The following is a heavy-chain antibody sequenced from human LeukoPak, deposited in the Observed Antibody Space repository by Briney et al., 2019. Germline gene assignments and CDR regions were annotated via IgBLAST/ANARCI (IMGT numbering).Heavy chain of an antibody. CDR2: IYHTGNT. CDR1: GGSITSYF. Sequence: SETLSLTCSVAGGSITSYFWNWIRQPPGKGLEWIGYIYHTGNTKYNPSLKSRVAISADTSKNQFSLTLTSVTAADTAVYYCARDDLVIGGGALDIWGQGTMVTVSS. V-gene: IGHV4-59*01. J-gene: IGHJ3*02. D-gene: IGHD2-21*01. CDR3: ARDDLVIGGGALDI.